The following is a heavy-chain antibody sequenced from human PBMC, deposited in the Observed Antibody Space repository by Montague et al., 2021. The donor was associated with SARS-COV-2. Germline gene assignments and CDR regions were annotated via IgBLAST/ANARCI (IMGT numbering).Heavy chain of an antibody. CDR3: TRVVWGVQDY. J-gene: IGHJ4*02. Sequence: CAISGDSVFSNSVSWNWIRQSPSRGLEWLGRTYYRSKWSNEYALAVKSRITITPDTSKNQLSLQLTSVTPEDTAVYYCTRVVWGVQDYWGQGSLVTVSS. CDR1: GDSVFSNSVS. V-gene: IGHV6-1*01. D-gene: IGHD3-10*01. CDR2: TYYRSKWSN.